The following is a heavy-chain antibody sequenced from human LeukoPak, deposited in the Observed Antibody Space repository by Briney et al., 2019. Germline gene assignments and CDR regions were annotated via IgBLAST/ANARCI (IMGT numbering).Heavy chain of an antibody. D-gene: IGHD6-19*01. Sequence: ASVRVSCKASGYTFIGYFMHWVRQAPGQGLEWMGWINPNSGGTNYAQKFQGRVTMTRDTSTSTVSMELSSLRFEDTAVYYCARGPYSGDWHFDFWGQGTLVTVSS. J-gene: IGHJ4*02. CDR3: ARGPYSGDWHFDF. CDR1: GYTFIGYF. V-gene: IGHV1-2*02. CDR2: INPNSGGT.